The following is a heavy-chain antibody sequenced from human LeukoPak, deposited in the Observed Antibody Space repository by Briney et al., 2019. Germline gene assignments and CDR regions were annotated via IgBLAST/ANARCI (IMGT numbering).Heavy chain of an antibody. CDR1: GDSIRSVSYY. V-gene: IGHV4-61*02. D-gene: IGHD6-13*01. CDR3: ASRHSKQQPYYYYMDI. CDR2: IYTNGDT. Sequence: SETLPLTCTVSGDSIRSVSYYWSWIRQPAGKGLEWIGRIYTNGDTKYNPSLKSRVTISVDTSKNQFSLKLSSATAADTAVYYCASRHSKQQPYYYYMDIWGQGTTVTVSS. J-gene: IGHJ6*03.